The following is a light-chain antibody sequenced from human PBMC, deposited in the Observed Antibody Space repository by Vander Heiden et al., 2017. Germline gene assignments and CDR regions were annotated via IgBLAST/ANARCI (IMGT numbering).Light chain of an antibody. CDR2: KDS. Sequence: SYELTQPPSVSVSPGQTASITCSGDAVTKQYAYWYQQKPGQAPVLVIYKDSERPSGIPERFSGSSSGTTVTLTISGVQAEDEADYYCQSADSSGTYQVFGTGTKVTVL. CDR1: AVTKQY. J-gene: IGLJ1*01. CDR3: QSADSSGTYQV. V-gene: IGLV3-25*03.